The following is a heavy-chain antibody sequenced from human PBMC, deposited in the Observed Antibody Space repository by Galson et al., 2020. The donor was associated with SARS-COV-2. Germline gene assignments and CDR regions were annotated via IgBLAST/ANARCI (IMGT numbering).Heavy chain of an antibody. CDR3: ARIDSSGCRGNY. CDR1: GFSLSTSGVC. J-gene: IGHJ4*02. CDR2: IDWDGDR. D-gene: IGHD6-19*01. V-gene: IGHV2-70*11. Sequence: ESGPTLVKPTQTLTLTCTFSGFSLSTSGVCVNWIRQPPGKALEWLARIDWDGDRYYNTSLKTRLTISKDTSKNQVVLTMTSMDPVDTATYYCARIDSSGCRGNYWGQGTRVTVSS.